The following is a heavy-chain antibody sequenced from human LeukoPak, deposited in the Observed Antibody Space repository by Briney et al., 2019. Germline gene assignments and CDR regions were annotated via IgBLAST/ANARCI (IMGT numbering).Heavy chain of an antibody. J-gene: IGHJ6*02. CDR2: ISYSGTT. CDR1: GGSISSSGFY. V-gene: IGHV4-31*03. D-gene: IGHD4-17*01. CDR3: AKSTVTHAYHYYGLDV. Sequence: PSETLSLTCTVSGGSISSSGFYWSWIRQHPGKGLEWIGFISYSGTTYYNPSLKSRVTISADTSKSQFSLKLRSVTAADTAVYYCAKSTVTHAYHYYGLDVWGQGTTVTVSS.